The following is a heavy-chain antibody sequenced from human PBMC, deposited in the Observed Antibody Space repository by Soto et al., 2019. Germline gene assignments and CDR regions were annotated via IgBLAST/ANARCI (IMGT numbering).Heavy chain of an antibody. Sequence: SVKVSCKASGGTFSSYAISWVRQAPGQGLEWMGGIIPIFGTATYAQKFQGRVTITADESTSTAYMELSSLRSEDTAVYYCARLKTSRRDGYNYPAFDIWGQGTMVTVSS. CDR3: ARLKTSRRDGYNYPAFDI. CDR2: IIPIFGTA. CDR1: GGTFSSYA. D-gene: IGHD5-12*01. V-gene: IGHV1-69*13. J-gene: IGHJ3*02.